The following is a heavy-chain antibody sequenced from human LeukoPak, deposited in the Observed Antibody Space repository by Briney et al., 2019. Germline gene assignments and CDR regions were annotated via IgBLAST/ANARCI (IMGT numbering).Heavy chain of an antibody. V-gene: IGHV3-9*01. CDR2: ISWNSGSI. J-gene: IGHJ4*02. D-gene: IGHD3-22*01. CDR3: AKDLYYYDSSGYPS. Sequence: PGGSLRLSCAASGFTFDDYAMHWVRQAPGKGLEWVSGISWNSGSIGYADSVKGRFTISRDNAKNSLYLQMNSLRAEDTALYYCAKDLYYYDSSGYPSWGQGTLVTVSS. CDR1: GFTFDDYA.